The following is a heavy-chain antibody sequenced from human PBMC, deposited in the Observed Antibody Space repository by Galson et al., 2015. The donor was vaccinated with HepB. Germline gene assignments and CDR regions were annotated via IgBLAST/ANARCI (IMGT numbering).Heavy chain of an antibody. D-gene: IGHD5-24*01. CDR1: GFTFSSYS. J-gene: IGHJ2*01. V-gene: IGHV3-48*04. CDR3: ARERWLQLGASYWYFDL. Sequence: LRLSCAASGFTFSSYSMNWVRQAPGKGLEWVSYISSSSSTIYYADSVKGRFTISRDNAKNSLYLQMNSLRAEDTAVYYCARERWLQLGASYWYFDLWGRGTLVTVSS. CDR2: ISSSSSTI.